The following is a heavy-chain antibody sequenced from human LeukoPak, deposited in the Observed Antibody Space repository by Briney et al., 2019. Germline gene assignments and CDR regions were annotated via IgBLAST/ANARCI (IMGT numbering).Heavy chain of an antibody. CDR3: ARGMTTVTIDYYGMDV. D-gene: IGHD4-17*01. V-gene: IGHV4-39*07. Sequence: SETLSLTCTVSGGSISSSSYYWGWIRQPPGKGLEWIGSIYYSGSTYYNPSLKSRVTISVDTSKNQFSLKLSSVTAADTAVYYCARGMTTVTIDYYGMDVWGQGTTVTVSS. CDR2: IYYSGST. CDR1: GGSISSSSYY. J-gene: IGHJ6*02.